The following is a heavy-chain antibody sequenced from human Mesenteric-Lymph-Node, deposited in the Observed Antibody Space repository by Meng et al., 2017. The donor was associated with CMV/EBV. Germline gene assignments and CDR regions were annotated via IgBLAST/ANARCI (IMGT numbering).Heavy chain of an antibody. V-gene: IGHV4-4*08. CDR2: AHNSGTT. CDR1: GGSISTYY. Sequence: SETLSLTCFVSGGSISTYYWSWIRQSPGKGLEWIGWAHNSGTTNYNPSLKSRVTISTDTSKNHFSLKLSSVTAADTAVYYCARSGYYGMDVWGQGTTVTVSS. CDR3: ARSGYYGMDV. J-gene: IGHJ6*02.